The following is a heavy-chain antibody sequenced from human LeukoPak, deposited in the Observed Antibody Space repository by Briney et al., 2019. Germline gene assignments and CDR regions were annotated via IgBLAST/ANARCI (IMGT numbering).Heavy chain of an antibody. CDR3: ARATWIQLWFDY. Sequence: ESSETLSLTCTVSGGSISSGDYYWSWIRQPPGKGLEWIGYIYYSGGTYYNPSLKTRVTLSVDTSKNQFSLKLSSVTAADTAVYYCARATWIQLWFDYWGQGTLVTVSS. V-gene: IGHV4-30-4*08. CDR1: GGSISSGDYY. D-gene: IGHD5-18*01. CDR2: IYYSGGT. J-gene: IGHJ4*02.